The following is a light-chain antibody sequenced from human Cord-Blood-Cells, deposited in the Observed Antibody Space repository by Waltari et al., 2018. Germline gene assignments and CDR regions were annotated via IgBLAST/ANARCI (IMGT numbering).Light chain of an antibody. CDR3: SSYAGSNNLV. J-gene: IGLJ2*01. CDR2: EFS. V-gene: IGLV2-8*01. Sequence: QSALNLPPSAPGSPCLSVTLSCTGTSSDVCGYNYVSWYQQHPGKAPNLMIYEFSKRPSGDPDRFSGSKSGNTASLTVSGLQAEDEADYYCSSYAGSNNLVFGGGTKLTVL. CDR1: SSDVCGYNY.